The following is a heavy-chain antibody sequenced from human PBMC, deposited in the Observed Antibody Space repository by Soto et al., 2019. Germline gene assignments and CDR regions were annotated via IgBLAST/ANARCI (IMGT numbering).Heavy chain of an antibody. CDR2: IYYSGST. D-gene: IGHD3-22*01. CDR1: GGSISSGDYY. CDR3: ARGDEYYDSSGSLFDY. V-gene: IGHV4-30-4*01. J-gene: IGHJ4*02. Sequence: SETLSLTCTVSGGSISSGDYYWSWIRQPPGKGLEWIGYIYYSGSTFYNPSLKSRVTTSVDTSKDQFSLKLSSVTAADTAVYYCARGDEYYDSSGSLFDYWGQGTLVTVSS.